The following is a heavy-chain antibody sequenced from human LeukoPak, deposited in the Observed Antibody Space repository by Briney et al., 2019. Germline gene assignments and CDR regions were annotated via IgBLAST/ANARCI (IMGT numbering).Heavy chain of an antibody. Sequence: ASVKVSCKASGYTFTGYYMHWVRQAPGQGLEWMGWINPNNGGTNYAQKFQGRVTMTRDTSISTAYMELSRLRSDDTAVYYCARGQDSSSWLEPDYWGQGTLVTVSS. D-gene: IGHD6-13*01. CDR3: ARGQDSSSWLEPDY. CDR2: INPNNGGT. CDR1: GYTFTGYY. V-gene: IGHV1-2*02. J-gene: IGHJ4*02.